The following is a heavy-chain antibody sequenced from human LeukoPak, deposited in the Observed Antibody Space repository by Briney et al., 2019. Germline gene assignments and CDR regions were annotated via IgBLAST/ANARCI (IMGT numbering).Heavy chain of an antibody. Sequence: GGSLRLSCAASGFTVSSNYMSWVRQAPGKGLEWVSVIYSGGSTYYADSVKGRFTISRDNSKNTLYLQMNSLRAEDTAVYYCAKDPLKYCSGGSCYLGDAFDIWGQGTMVTVSS. CDR1: GFTVSSNY. CDR3: AKDPLKYCSGGSCYLGDAFDI. D-gene: IGHD2-15*01. V-gene: IGHV3-53*01. J-gene: IGHJ3*02. CDR2: IYSGGST.